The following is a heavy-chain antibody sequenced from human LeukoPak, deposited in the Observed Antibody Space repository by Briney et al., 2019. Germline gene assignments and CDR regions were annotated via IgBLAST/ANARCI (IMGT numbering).Heavy chain of an antibody. D-gene: IGHD3-10*01. CDR2: IYPGDSDT. CDR1: GFSFTSYW. Sequence: GESLQISCKGSGFSFTSYWIGWVRQMPGEGLEWMGIIYPGDSDTRYSPSSQGQVTISADKSISTAYLQSSNLKASDTAMYYCASRGAASGDAFDIWGQGTMVTVSS. J-gene: IGHJ3*02. CDR3: ASRGAASGDAFDI. V-gene: IGHV5-51*01.